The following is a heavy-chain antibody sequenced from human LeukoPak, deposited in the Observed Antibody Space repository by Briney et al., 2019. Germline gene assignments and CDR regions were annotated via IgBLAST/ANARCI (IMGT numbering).Heavy chain of an antibody. D-gene: IGHD1-14*01. CDR2: INDNGSTR. CDR1: GFTFSNYA. V-gene: IGHV3-23*01. CDR3: AKDITAEPLYLHF. J-gene: IGHJ4*02. Sequence: GGSLRLSCGASGFTFSNYAMSWVRQAPGKGLEWVSGINDNGSTRFYAASVKGRFTISRDNSKNTLYLQMNSLRAEDTAVYYCAKDITAEPLYLHFWGQGTLVTVSS.